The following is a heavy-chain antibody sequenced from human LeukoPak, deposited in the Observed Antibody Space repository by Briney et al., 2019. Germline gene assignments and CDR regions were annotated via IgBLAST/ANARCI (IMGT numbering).Heavy chain of an antibody. V-gene: IGHV3-23*01. J-gene: IGHJ4*02. CDR1: GFTFSMFA. CDR2: ISGDGRTT. Sequence: GGSLGLSCAASGFTFSMFAMTWVRQAPGKGLEWVSAISGDGRTTYFADSVKGRFTSSRDNSKNTVHLQMDSLRAEDTAIYYCARWCEGCRPDIDSWGQGTLVTVSS. CDR3: ARWCEGCRPDIDS. D-gene: IGHD2-8*01.